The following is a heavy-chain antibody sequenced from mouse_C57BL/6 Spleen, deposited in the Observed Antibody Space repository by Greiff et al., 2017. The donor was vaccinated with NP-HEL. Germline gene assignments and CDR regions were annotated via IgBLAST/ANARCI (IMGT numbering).Heavy chain of an antibody. CDR2: IDPSDSYT. Sequence: QVQLQQPGAELVKPGASVKLSCKASGYTFTSYWMQWVKQRPGQGLEWIGEIDPSDSYTNYNQKFKGKATLTVDTSSSTAYMQLSSLTSEDSAVYYCARWAGSSYWYFDVWGTGTTVTVSS. V-gene: IGHV1-50*01. CDR1: GYTFTSYW. J-gene: IGHJ1*03. D-gene: IGHD1-1*01. CDR3: ARWAGSSYWYFDV.